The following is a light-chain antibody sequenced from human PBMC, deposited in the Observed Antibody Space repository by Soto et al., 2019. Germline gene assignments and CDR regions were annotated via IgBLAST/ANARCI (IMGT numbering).Light chain of an antibody. Sequence: DIQLTQSPSFLSASVGDRVTITCRASQDISSYLAWYQQKPGQAPKLLIYAASTLQSGVPSRFSGSGSGTEFTLSISTLQPVDFATYYCQQVNSYPLTFGPGTKIDI. V-gene: IGKV1-9*01. CDR3: QQVNSYPLT. J-gene: IGKJ3*01. CDR2: AAS. CDR1: QDISSY.